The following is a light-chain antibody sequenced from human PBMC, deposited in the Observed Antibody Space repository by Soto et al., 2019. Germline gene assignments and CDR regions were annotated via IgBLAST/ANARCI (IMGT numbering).Light chain of an antibody. J-gene: IGKJ4*01. Sequence: IQMTQSPSSLSASVGDRVTITCRASQGIGSALAWYQQKPGKAPKLLIYDASSLESGVPSRFSGSGSGTDFTLTISSLQPEDFATYYCQQFNVFGGGTKVDIK. CDR1: QGIGSA. CDR2: DAS. CDR3: QQFNV. V-gene: IGKV1-13*02.